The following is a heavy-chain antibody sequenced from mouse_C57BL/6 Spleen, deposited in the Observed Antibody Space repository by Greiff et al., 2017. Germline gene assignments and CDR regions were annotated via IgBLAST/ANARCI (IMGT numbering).Heavy chain of an antibody. Sequence: DVQLQESGGDLVKPGGSLKLSCAASGFTFSSYGMSWVRQTPDKRLEWVATISSGGSYTYYPDSVNGRFTISRDNAKNTLYLQMSSLKSEDTAMYYCARQITTVVATDFVYWGQGTTLTVSS. CDR2: ISSGGSYT. CDR3: ARQITTVVATDFVY. J-gene: IGHJ2*01. CDR1: GFTFSSYG. D-gene: IGHD1-1*01. V-gene: IGHV5-6*01.